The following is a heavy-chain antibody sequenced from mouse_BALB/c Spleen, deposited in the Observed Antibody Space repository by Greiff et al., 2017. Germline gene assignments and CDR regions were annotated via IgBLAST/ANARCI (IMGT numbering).Heavy chain of an antibody. V-gene: IGHV5-9-4*01. D-gene: IGHD2-3*01. J-gene: IGHJ1*01. Sequence: DVKLVESGGGLVKPGGSLKLSCAASGFTFSSYAMSWVRQSPEKRLEWVAEISSGGSYTYYPDTVTGRFTISRDNAKNTLYLEMSSLRSEDTAMYYCARIYDGYWYFDVWGAGTTVTVSS. CDR3: ARIYDGYWYFDV. CDR2: ISSGGSYT. CDR1: GFTFSSYA.